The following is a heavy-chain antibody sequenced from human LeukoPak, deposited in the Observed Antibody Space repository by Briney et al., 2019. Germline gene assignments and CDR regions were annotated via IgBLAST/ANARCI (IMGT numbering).Heavy chain of an antibody. V-gene: IGHV3-21*01. CDR1: GFTFSSYS. CDR3: ARDKITMVRGVSDY. D-gene: IGHD3-10*01. J-gene: IGHJ4*02. Sequence: GGSLRLSCVASGFTFSSYSMNWVRQAPGKGLEWVSSISSSSSYIYHADSVKGRFTISRDNAKNSLYLQMNSLRAEDTAVYYCARDKITMVRGVSDYWGQGTLVTVSS. CDR2: ISSSSSYI.